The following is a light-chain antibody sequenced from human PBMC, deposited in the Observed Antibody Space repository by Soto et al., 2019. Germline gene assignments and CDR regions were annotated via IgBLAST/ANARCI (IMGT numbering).Light chain of an antibody. Sequence: QSVLTQPPSVSGAPGQRVTISCTGSSSNTGAGYDVHWYQQLPGTAPKLLIYGNINRPSGVPDRFSGSKSGTSASLAISGLQTEDEADYYCQSYDSSLSGVFGGGTKLTVL. CDR2: GNI. CDR1: SSNTGAGYD. V-gene: IGLV1-40*01. CDR3: QSYDSSLSGV. J-gene: IGLJ3*02.